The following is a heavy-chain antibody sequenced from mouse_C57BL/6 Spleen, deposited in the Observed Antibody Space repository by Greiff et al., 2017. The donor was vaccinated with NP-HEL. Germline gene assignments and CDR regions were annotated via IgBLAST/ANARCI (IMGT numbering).Heavy chain of an antibody. CDR3: ADYGSSYGYFDV. V-gene: IGHV1-55*01. D-gene: IGHD1-1*01. J-gene: IGHJ1*03. CDR2: IYPGSGST. CDR1: GYTFTSYW. Sequence: VKLQQPGAELVKPGASVKMSCKASGYTFTSYWITWVKQRPGQGLEWIGDIYPGSGSTNYNEKFKSKATLTVDTSSSTAYMQLSSLTSEDSAVYYCADYGSSYGYFDVWGTGTTVTVSS.